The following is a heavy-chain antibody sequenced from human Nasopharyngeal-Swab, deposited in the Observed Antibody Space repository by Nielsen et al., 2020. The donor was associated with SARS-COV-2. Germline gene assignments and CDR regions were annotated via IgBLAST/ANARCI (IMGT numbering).Heavy chain of an antibody. J-gene: IGHJ6*02. CDR3: VRPEGVATSFKYYFQYGMDV. CDR2: IFPRNSDT. D-gene: IGHD5-12*01. V-gene: IGHV5-51*01. Sequence: VSSKGSAYSIISYWIVWVLHMAPRGGVEMGIIFPRNSDTRYSPSFQGQVTISADKTISTADLQWSSLKASDTAMYYCVRPEGVATSFKYYFQYGMDVWGQGTMVTVPS. CDR1: AYSIISYW.